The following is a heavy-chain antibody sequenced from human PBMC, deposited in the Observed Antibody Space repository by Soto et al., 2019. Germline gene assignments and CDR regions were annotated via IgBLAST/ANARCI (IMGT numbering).Heavy chain of an antibody. V-gene: IGHV3-48*02. CDR3: ARDNPRSSGWDV. CDR1: GFTLSSYS. Sequence: EVQLVESGGGLVQPGGSLRLSCEAAGFTLSSYSMNWARQAPGQGLEWVSYSSSSSSTIYYADSVKGRFTISRDNAKNSLYLQMNSLRDEDTAVYYCARDNPRSSGWDVWGQGTTVTVSS. CDR2: SSSSSSTI. J-gene: IGHJ6*02.